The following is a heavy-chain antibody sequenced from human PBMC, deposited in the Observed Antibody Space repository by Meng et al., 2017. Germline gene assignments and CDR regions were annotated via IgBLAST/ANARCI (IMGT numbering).Heavy chain of an antibody. Sequence: GESLKISCAASGFTFDDYTMHWVRQAPGKGLEWVSLISWDGGSTYYADSVKGRFTISRDNSKNSLYLQMNSLRTEDTALYYCAAQKSRITGDDAFDIWGQGTRVT. CDR1: GFTFDDYT. D-gene: IGHD7-27*01. V-gene: IGHV3-43*01. CDR2: ISWDGGST. CDR3: AAQKSRITGDDAFDI. J-gene: IGHJ3*02.